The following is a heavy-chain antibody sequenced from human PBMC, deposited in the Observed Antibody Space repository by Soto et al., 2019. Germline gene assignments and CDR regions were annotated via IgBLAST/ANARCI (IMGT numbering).Heavy chain of an antibody. J-gene: IGHJ6*02. Sequence: GGSLRLSCAASGFTFSSYAMSWVRQAPGKGLEWVSAISGSGGSTYYADSVKGRFTISRDNSKNTLYLQMNSLRAEGTAVYYCAKVTTEKERGYYGYYYYYGMDVWGQGTTVTVSS. D-gene: IGHD1-26*01. CDR3: AKVTTEKERGYYGYYYYYGMDV. V-gene: IGHV3-23*01. CDR2: ISGSGGST. CDR1: GFTFSSYA.